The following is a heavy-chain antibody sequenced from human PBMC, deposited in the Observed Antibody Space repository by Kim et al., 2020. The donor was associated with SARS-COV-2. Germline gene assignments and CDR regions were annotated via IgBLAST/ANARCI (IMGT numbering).Heavy chain of an antibody. Sequence: ASVKVSCKASGYTFTSYAMHWVRQAPGQRLEWMGWINAGNGNTKYSQKFQGRVTITRDTSASTAYMELSSLRSEDTAVYYCAYDSSGYYPSRYYYGMDVWGQGTTVTVSS. D-gene: IGHD3-22*01. CDR3: AYDSSGYYPSRYYYGMDV. CDR2: INAGNGNT. V-gene: IGHV1-3*01. J-gene: IGHJ6*02. CDR1: GYTFTSYA.